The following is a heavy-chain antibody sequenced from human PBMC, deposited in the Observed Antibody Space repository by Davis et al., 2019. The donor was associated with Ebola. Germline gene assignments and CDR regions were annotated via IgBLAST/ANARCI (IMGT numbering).Heavy chain of an antibody. CDR2: IKSKTDGGTT. D-gene: IGHD2-2*01. CDR1: GFTFSNAW. J-gene: IGHJ4*02. Sequence: GESLKISCAASGFTFSNAWMSWVRQAPGKGLEWVGRIKSKTDGGTTDYAAPVKGRFTISRYDSKNTLYLQMNSLKTEDTAVYYCTTDCSSTSCSDYWGQGTLVTVSS. CDR3: TTDCSSTSCSDY. V-gene: IGHV3-15*01.